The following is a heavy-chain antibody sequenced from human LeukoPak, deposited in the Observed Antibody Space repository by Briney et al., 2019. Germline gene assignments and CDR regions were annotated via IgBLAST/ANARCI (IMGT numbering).Heavy chain of an antibody. CDR1: GFTFSGYY. V-gene: IGHV3-11*01. J-gene: IGHJ4*02. D-gene: IGHD5-24*01. CDR2: ITPSGSTI. Sequence: SLRLSCAASGFTFSGYYTSCVRPAPRKGLEWVSYITPSGSTIYYADSVKGRFTIARDNAKNSLYLQMNSLRAEDTAVYFCAVRDVYNSAFWGQGTLVTVSS. CDR3: AVRDVYNSAF.